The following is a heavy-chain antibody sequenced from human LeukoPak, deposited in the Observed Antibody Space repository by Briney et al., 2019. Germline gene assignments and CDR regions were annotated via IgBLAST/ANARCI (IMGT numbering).Heavy chain of an antibody. Sequence: PGGSLRLSCAASGFTFSSYSMNWVRQAPGKGLEWVSAISGSGGSTYYADSVKGRFTISRDNSKNTLYLQMNSLRAEDTAVYYCAKVPHIVVVTALDYWGQGTLVTVSS. D-gene: IGHD2-21*02. CDR1: GFTFSSYS. CDR3: AKVPHIVVVTALDY. J-gene: IGHJ4*02. V-gene: IGHV3-23*01. CDR2: ISGSGGST.